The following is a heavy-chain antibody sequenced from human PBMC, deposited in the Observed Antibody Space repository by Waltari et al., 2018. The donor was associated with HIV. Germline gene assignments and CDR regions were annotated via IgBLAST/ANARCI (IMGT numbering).Heavy chain of an antibody. CDR1: GGSIRGDY. Sequence: QVHLQESGPGLVKASETLSLTCSVSGGSIRGDYWSWIRQPPGKGLEWIGYIYYTGSTNYNPSLKSRITMSLSPSKTQFSLKVNSVTYADTGVYYCAKESWAHSSGWQFDYWGPGILVTVSS. D-gene: IGHD6-19*01. V-gene: IGHV4-59*01. CDR2: IYYTGST. J-gene: IGHJ4*02. CDR3: AKESWAHSSGWQFDY.